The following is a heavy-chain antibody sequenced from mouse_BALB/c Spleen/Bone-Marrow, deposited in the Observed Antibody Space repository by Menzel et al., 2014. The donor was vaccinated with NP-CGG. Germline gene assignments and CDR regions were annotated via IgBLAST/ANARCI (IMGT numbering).Heavy chain of an antibody. J-gene: IGHJ1*01. CDR3: ARDENVGIYWYFDV. CDR2: IRNKANGYTT. CDR1: GFTFTDYY. V-gene: IGHV7-3*02. Sequence: DVMLVESGGGSVQPGGSLGLSCATSGFTFTDYYMSWVRQPPGKALEWLGFIRNKANGYTTEYSASVKGRFTISRDNSQRILYLQMNTLRAEDSATYYCARDENVGIYWYFDVWGAGTTVIVSS.